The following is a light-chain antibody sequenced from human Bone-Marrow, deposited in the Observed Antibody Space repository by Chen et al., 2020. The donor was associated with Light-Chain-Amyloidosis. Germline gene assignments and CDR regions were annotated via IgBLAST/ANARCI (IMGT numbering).Light chain of an antibody. Sequence: SYELTQPPSVSVSPGQTARTTCSGDDLPTQYAYWYQQKPGQAPVLVIHRDTERPSGISERFSGSSSGTTATLTISGGQAEDEADYHCQSADSSGTYEVIVGGGTKLTVL. J-gene: IGLJ2*01. CDR2: RDT. V-gene: IGLV3-25*03. CDR3: QSADSSGTYEVI. CDR1: DLPTQY.